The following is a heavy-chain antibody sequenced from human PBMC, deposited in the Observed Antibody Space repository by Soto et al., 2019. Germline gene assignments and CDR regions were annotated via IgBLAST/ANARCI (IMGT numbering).Heavy chain of an antibody. J-gene: IGHJ6*02. CDR3: ARHGRKGYAYYYYGMDV. CDR1: GGSIISSSSY. CDR2: IYYSGST. D-gene: IGHD5-18*01. Sequence: SETLSLTCTVSGGSIISSSSYWGWIRQPPGKGLEWIGSIYYSGSTYYNPSLKSRVTISVDTSKNQFSLKLSSVTAADTAVYYCARHGRKGYAYYYYGMDVWGQGTTVTVSS. V-gene: IGHV4-39*01.